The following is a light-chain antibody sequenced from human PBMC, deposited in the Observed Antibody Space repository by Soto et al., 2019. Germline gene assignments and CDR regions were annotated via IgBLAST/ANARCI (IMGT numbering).Light chain of an antibody. Sequence: QSVLTQPPSASGTPGQRVPISCSGSSSNIGSNTVNWYQQLPGTAPKLLIYSNNQRPSGVPDRFSGSKSGTSVSLAISGLQSEDEANYCCAAWDDSLNGPVFGGGTKLTVL. CDR3: AAWDDSLNGPV. CDR2: SNN. J-gene: IGLJ3*02. CDR1: SSNIGSNT. V-gene: IGLV1-44*01.